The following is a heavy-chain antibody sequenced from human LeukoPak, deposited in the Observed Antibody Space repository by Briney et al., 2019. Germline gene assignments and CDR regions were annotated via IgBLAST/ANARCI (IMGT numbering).Heavy chain of an antibody. CDR3: ARDDTPGIPDY. D-gene: IGHD6-13*01. CDR2: IKQDGSEK. CDR1: GFTFSSYV. V-gene: IGHV3-7*01. Sequence: GGSLRLSCAASGFTFSSYVLHWVRKAPGKGLEWVANIKQDGSEKYYVDSVKGRFTISRDNAKNSLYLQMNSLRAEDTAVYYCARDDTPGIPDYWGQGTLVTVSS. J-gene: IGHJ4*02.